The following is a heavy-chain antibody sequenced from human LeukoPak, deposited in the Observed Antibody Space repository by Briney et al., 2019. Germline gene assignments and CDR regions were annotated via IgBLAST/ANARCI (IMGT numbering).Heavy chain of an antibody. J-gene: IGHJ4*02. CDR1: GFTFSSYG. Sequence: PGGSLRLSCAASGFTFSSYGMHWVRQAPGKGLEWVAVIWYDGSNKYYADSVKGRFTISRDNSKNTLYLQMNSLRAEDTAVYYCARGFSMITFGDWGQGTLVTVSS. V-gene: IGHV3-33*01. CDR2: IWYDGSNK. CDR3: ARGFSMITFGD. D-gene: IGHD3-16*01.